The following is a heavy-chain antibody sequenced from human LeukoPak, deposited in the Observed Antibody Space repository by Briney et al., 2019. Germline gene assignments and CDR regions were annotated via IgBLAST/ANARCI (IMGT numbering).Heavy chain of an antibody. Sequence: ASVKVSCKASGYTFTGYYMHWVRQAPGQGLEWMGWINPNSGGTNYAQKFQGRVTMTRDTSISTAYMELSRLRSDDTAVYSCARDSPERGYSYGPLDNYFDYWGQGTLVTVSS. D-gene: IGHD5-18*01. J-gene: IGHJ4*02. CDR1: GYTFTGYY. CDR2: INPNSGGT. V-gene: IGHV1-2*02. CDR3: ARDSPERGYSYGPLDNYFDY.